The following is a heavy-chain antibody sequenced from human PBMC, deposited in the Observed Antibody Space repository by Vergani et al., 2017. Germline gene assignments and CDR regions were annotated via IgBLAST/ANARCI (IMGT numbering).Heavy chain of an antibody. CDR1: GFTFRSYS. D-gene: IGHD4-17*01. CDR3: ARYGDYYSKPSTNWFDP. J-gene: IGHJ5*02. V-gene: IGHV3-21*01. Sequence: EVQLVESGGGLVKPGGSLRLSCAASGFTFRSYSMNWVRQAPGKGLEWVSSISSSSSYIYYADSVKGRFTISRDNAKNSLYLQMNSLRAEDTAVYYCARYGDYYSKPSTNWFDPWGQGTLVTVSS. CDR2: ISSSSSYI.